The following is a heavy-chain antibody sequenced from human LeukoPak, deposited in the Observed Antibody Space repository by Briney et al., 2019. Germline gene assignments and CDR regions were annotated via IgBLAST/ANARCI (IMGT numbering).Heavy chain of an antibody. J-gene: IGHJ5*02. CDR3: ARGAPIDH. CDR1: GFTFSSSW. V-gene: IGHV3-74*01. CDR2: MNSDVTTI. Sequence: GGSLRLSCAASGFTFSSSWMYWLRQSPGKGLVWVSRMNSDVTTISYADSVRRRFTISRDNAQNTLHLQMDSLRVEDTAVYYCARGAPIDHWGQGVLVTVSS.